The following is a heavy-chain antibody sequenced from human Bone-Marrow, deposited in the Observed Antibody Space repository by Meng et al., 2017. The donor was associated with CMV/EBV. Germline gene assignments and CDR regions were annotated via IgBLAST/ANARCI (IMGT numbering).Heavy chain of an antibody. D-gene: IGHD6-19*01. CDR3: ARGWLAQYFQD. Sequence: IYGDSVSSASGAWNWIRQSPSRGLEWLGRTYYRSKWYNDYATFVKSRITINPDTSKNHFSLQMNSVTPEDTAVYYCARGWLAQYFQDWGQGTLVTVSS. J-gene: IGHJ1*01. CDR2: TYYRSKWYN. V-gene: IGHV6-1*01. CDR1: GDSVSSASGA.